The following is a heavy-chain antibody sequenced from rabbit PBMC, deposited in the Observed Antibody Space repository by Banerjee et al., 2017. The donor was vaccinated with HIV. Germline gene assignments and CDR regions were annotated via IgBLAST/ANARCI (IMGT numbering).Heavy chain of an antibody. CDR1: GFDFSSSYD. CDR2: IDTGDGNT. V-gene: IGHV1S40*01. Sequence: QSLEESGGDLVKPGASLTLTCTASGFDFSSSYDMCWVRQAPGKGLEWIACIDTGDGNTYYVSWVNGRFTISRENTQNTLYLQLNSLTAADTATYFCARAGYADYGGSTALDLWGQGTLVTVS. J-gene: IGHJ3*01. CDR3: ARAGYADYGGSTALDL. D-gene: IGHD6-1*01.